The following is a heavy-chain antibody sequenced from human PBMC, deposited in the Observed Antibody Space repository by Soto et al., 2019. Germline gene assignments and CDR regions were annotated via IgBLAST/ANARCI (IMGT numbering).Heavy chain of an antibody. CDR3: ARISSDCGDPNCHKGIFDY. CDR1: GGSISGFSYY. D-gene: IGHD2-21*01. J-gene: IGHJ4*02. V-gene: IGHV4-39*01. CDR2: VYYTGNT. Sequence: SETLSLTCTVSGGSISGFSYYWGWVRQPPGKGLEWIGSVYYTGNTYYNWPLKSRVTISVDTSRNQFSLMLSSVTAADTAVYHCARISSDCGDPNCHKGIFDYWGQGALVTVSS.